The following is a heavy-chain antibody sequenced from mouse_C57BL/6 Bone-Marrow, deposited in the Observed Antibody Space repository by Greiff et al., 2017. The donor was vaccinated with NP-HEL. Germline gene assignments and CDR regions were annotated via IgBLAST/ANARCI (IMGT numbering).Heavy chain of an antibody. CDR1: GFTFSDYG. Sequence: EVQLVESGGGLVKPGGSLKLSCAASGFTFSDYGMHWVRQAPEKGLEWVAYISSGGSTIYYADTVKGRFTISRDNAKNTLFLQMTSLRSEDTAMYYCARGLLLLYWYFDVWGTGTTVTVSS. V-gene: IGHV5-17*01. J-gene: IGHJ1*03. CDR2: ISSGGSTI. CDR3: ARGLLLLYWYFDV. D-gene: IGHD1-1*01.